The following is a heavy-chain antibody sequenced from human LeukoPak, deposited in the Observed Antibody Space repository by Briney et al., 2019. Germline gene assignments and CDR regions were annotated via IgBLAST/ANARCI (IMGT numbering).Heavy chain of an antibody. CDR1: GGTFSSYT. J-gene: IGHJ4*02. V-gene: IGHV1-69*04. Sequence: SVKVSCKASGGTFSSYTISWVRQAPGQGLEWMGRIIPILGIANYAQKFQGRVTITADKSTSTAYMEQSSLRSEDTAVYYCARDYSNYRGNFDYWGQGTLVTVSS. CDR2: IIPILGIA. CDR3: ARDYSNYRGNFDY. D-gene: IGHD4-11*01.